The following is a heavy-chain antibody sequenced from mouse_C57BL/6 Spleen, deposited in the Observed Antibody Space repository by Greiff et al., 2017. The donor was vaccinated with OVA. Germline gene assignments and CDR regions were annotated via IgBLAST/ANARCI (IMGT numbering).Heavy chain of an antibody. CDR2: ISYSGST. Sequence: EVKLMESGPGLAKPSQTLSLTCSVTGYSITSDYWNWIRKFPGNKLEYMGYISYSGSTYYNPSLKSRISITRDTSKNQYYLQLNSVTTEDTATYYCARSIYYDYDVGWYFDVWGTGTTVTVSS. CDR3: ARSIYYDYDVGWYFDV. CDR1: GYSITSDY. D-gene: IGHD2-4*01. V-gene: IGHV3-8*01. J-gene: IGHJ1*03.